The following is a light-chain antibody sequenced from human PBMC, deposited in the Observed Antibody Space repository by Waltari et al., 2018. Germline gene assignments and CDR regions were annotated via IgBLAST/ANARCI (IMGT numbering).Light chain of an antibody. CDR1: QSVSSY. CDR2: DAS. J-gene: IGKJ4*01. Sequence: EIVLTQSPATLSLSTGERATLSCRASQSVSSYLAWYQQKPGQAPRLLIYDASNRATGIPARFSGSGSGTDFTLTISSLEPEDFAVYYCQQRSNWRGLTFGGGTKVEIK. CDR3: QQRSNWRGLT. V-gene: IGKV3-11*01.